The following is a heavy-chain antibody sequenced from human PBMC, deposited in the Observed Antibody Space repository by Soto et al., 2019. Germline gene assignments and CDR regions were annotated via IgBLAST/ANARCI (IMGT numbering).Heavy chain of an antibody. CDR3: ARAQVDSSGYYYYYYGMDV. CDR2: ISSSSSYI. J-gene: IGHJ6*02. V-gene: IGHV3-21*01. Sequence: EVQLVESGGGLVKPGGSLRLSCAASGFTFSSYSMNWVRQAPGKGLEWVSSISSSSSYIYYADSVKGRFTISRDNAKNPLYLQMNSLRAEDTAVYYCARAQVDSSGYYYYYYGMDVWGQGTTVTVSS. CDR1: GFTFSSYS. D-gene: IGHD6-6*01.